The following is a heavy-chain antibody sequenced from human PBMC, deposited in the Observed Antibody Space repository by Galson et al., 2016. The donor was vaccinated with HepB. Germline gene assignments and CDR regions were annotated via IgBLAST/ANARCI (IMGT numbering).Heavy chain of an antibody. D-gene: IGHD2-2*02. CDR1: GYIYIHNW. Sequence: QSGAEVKKSGESLTISCKASGYIYIHNWIGWVRQMPGKGLEWMGFSYPGDSDSMYSASFQGPVTISAANSISTAYLQWSSLKASDTAIYYCARRLCSSSSCYSGWLDPWGQGTLVTVSS. CDR2: SYPGDSDS. J-gene: IGHJ5*02. V-gene: IGHV5-51*01. CDR3: ARRLCSSSSCYSGWLDP.